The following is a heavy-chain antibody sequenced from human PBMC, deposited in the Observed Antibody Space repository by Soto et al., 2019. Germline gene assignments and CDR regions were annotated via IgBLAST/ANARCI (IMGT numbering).Heavy chain of an antibody. CDR2: ISSSSSSTI. D-gene: IGHD1-26*01. J-gene: IGHJ6*02. Sequence: GGSLRLSCAASGFTFSSYSMNWVRQAPGKGLEWVSYISSSSSSTIYYADSVKGRFTISRDNAKKSLYLQMNSLRARDTAVYYCARVDRSHGSYFYYYYYGMDVWGQGTTVTVSS. CDR1: GFTFSSYS. V-gene: IGHV3-48*01. CDR3: ARVDRSHGSYFYYYYYGMDV.